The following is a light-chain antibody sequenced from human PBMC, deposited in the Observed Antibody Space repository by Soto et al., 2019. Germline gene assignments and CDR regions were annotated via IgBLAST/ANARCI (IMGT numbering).Light chain of an antibody. J-gene: IGKJ1*01. Sequence: DIQMTQSPSSLSASVGDRVTITCRASQSISSYLNWYQQKPGKAPKLLIYAAPSLQSGVPSRFSDSGSGTDFTLTISTLQPDDFATDYCQHSYSTPRTFGQGTKVEVK. CDR2: AAP. CDR1: QSISSY. V-gene: IGKV1-39*01. CDR3: QHSYSTPRT.